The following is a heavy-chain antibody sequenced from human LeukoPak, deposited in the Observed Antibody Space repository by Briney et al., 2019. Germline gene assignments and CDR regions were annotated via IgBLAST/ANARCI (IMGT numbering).Heavy chain of an antibody. D-gene: IGHD3-10*01. J-gene: IGHJ6*04. Sequence: SGTLSLTCAVSGGSISSSNWWSWVRQPPGKGLEWIGEIYHSGSTNYNPSLKSRVTISVDKSKNQFSLKLSSVTAADTAVYYCARWWGGYYYGSGSYWDYYGMDVWGKGTTVTVSS. CDR1: GGSISSSNW. CDR2: IYHSGST. V-gene: IGHV4-4*02. CDR3: ARWWGGYYYGSGSYWDYYGMDV.